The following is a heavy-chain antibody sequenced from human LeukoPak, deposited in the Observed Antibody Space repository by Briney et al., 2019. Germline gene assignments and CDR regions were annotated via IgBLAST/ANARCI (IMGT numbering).Heavy chain of an antibody. Sequence: GGSLRLSCAASGFTFSNYAMTWVRQAPGRGLEWVSASTGSGRTTYYADSVMGRFTISRDNSKNTLYLQMNSLRAEDTAVYYCAKLQSDGLRAYYGMDVWGQGTTVTVSS. CDR2: STGSGRTT. CDR1: GFTFSNYA. J-gene: IGHJ6*02. D-gene: IGHD4-17*01. V-gene: IGHV3-23*01. CDR3: AKLQSDGLRAYYGMDV.